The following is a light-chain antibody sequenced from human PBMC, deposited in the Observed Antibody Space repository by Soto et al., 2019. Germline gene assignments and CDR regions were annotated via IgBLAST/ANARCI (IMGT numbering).Light chain of an antibody. Sequence: QSVLTQPPSVSGSPGQSVTISCTGTSADVGIYNRVAWYQQPPGTSPKLVICDVSNRPSGVPDRFSGSKSGSTASLTISGLQAYYEADYYCSSYTTSHTYLFGTGTKVTVL. CDR3: SSYTTSHTYL. V-gene: IGLV2-18*02. CDR2: DVS. CDR1: SADVGIYNR. J-gene: IGLJ1*01.